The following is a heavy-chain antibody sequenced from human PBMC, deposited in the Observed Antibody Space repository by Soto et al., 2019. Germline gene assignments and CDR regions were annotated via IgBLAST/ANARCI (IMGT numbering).Heavy chain of an antibody. Sequence: ASVKVSCKASGYSFTSLDINWVRQTAGQGLGWMGWMEPSTGRTGYAQKFQGRVTMTSDTSINTAYMEQTTLTSDDTAFYYCARGLSAGVDYWGQGTLVTVSS. D-gene: IGHD1-26*01. CDR3: ARGLSAGVDY. CDR1: GYSFTSLD. V-gene: IGHV1-8*01. CDR2: MEPSTGRT. J-gene: IGHJ4*02.